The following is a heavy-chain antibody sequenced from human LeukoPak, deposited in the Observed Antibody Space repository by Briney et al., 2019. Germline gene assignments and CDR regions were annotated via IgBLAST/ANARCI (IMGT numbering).Heavy chain of an antibody. CDR3: ARGRGLGYCGSTSCHDSFDY. J-gene: IGHJ4*02. D-gene: IGHD2-2*01. V-gene: IGHV4-39*07. CDR1: GGSIRSSYYY. CDR2: INHSGST. Sequence: SETLPLTCTVSGGSIRSSYYYWSWIRQPPGKGLEWIGEINHSGSTNYNPSLKSRVTISVDTSKNQFSLKLSSVTAADTAVYYCARGRGLGYCGSTSCHDSFDYWGQGTLVTVSS.